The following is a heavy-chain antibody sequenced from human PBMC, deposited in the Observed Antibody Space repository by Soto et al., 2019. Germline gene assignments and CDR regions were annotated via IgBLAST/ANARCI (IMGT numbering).Heavy chain of an antibody. CDR2: IYYSGSN. CDR3: ARSAYYYYGMDV. Sequence: SETLSLTCTVAGGSISSAAYYWSWIRQPPGKGLEWIGYIYYSGSNNYTPSLKSRVTISVDTSMNQFSLKLSSMTAADTAVYYCARSAYYYYGMDVWGQGTTVTVSS. J-gene: IGHJ6*02. V-gene: IGHV4-61*08. CDR1: GGSISSAAYY.